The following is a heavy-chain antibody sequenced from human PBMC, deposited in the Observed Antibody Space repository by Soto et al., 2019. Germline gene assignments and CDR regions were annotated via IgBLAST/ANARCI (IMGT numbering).Heavy chain of an antibody. CDR1: GFTFDDYA. CDR3: AKGGYSSSPNTHTFFDY. D-gene: IGHD6-13*01. Sequence: SLSRSCAASGFTFDDYAMHWVRQAPGKGLEWVSGISWNSGSIGYADSVKGRFTISRDNAKNSLYLQMNSLRAEDTALYYCAKGGYSSSPNTHTFFDYWGQGTLVTVSS. V-gene: IGHV3-9*01. J-gene: IGHJ4*02. CDR2: ISWNSGSI.